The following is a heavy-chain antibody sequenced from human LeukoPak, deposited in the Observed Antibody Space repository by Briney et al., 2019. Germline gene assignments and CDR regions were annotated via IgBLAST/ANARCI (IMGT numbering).Heavy chain of an antibody. J-gene: IGHJ6*03. CDR3: ARGPYDILTGYPDYYYYYMDV. D-gene: IGHD3-9*01. Sequence: ASVKVSCKPSGYTFTSYDINWVRQATGQGLEWMGWMNPNSGNTGYAQKFQGRVTMTRNTSISTAYMELSSLRSEDTAVYYCARGPYDILTGYPDYYYYYMDVWGKGTTVTISS. V-gene: IGHV1-8*01. CDR1: GYTFTSYD. CDR2: MNPNSGNT.